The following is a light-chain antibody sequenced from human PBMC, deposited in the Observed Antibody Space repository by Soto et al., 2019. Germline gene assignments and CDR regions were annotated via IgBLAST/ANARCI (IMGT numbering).Light chain of an antibody. J-gene: IGLJ2*01. Sequence: QSALTQPASVSGSPGQSITISCIGASSDINTSRYVSWYQQHPGKAPKLLIYEVSIRPSGVSSRFSGSKSANTASLTISGLQPEDEADYYCNSYTNSSAVVFGGGTKLTVL. CDR1: SSDINTSRY. CDR3: NSYTNSSAVV. V-gene: IGLV2-14*01. CDR2: EVS.